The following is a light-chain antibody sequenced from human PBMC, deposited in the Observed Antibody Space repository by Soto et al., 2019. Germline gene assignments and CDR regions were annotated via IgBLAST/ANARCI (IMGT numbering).Light chain of an antibody. V-gene: IGLV2-23*01. Sequence: QSALTQPASVSGSPGQSITISCTGTRSDVGSYNLVSWYQQHPGKAPKLVIYESTKRPSGVSNRFSGSRSGNTASLTISGLQAEDEADYYCCSYAGSSTSYVFFGGGTKLTVL. CDR3: CSYAGSSTSYVF. CDR1: RSDVGSYNL. CDR2: EST. J-gene: IGLJ2*01.